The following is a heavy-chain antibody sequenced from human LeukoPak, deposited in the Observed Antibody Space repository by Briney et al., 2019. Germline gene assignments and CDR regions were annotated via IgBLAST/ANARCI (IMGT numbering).Heavy chain of an antibody. D-gene: IGHD5-18*01. CDR3: ASSGYSYGYDPDYNFDY. CDR1: GGTFSSYA. J-gene: IGHJ4*02. CDR2: IIPILGIA. V-gene: IGHV1-69*04. Sequence: SVKVSCKASGGTFSSYAISWVRQAPGQGLEWMGRIIPILGIANYAQKFQGRVTITADKSTSTAYMELCSLRSEDTAVYYCASSGYSYGYDPDYNFDYWGQGTLVTVSS.